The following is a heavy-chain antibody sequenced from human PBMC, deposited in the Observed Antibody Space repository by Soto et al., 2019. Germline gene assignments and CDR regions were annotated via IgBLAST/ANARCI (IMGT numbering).Heavy chain of an antibody. J-gene: IGHJ2*01. CDR2: INAGNGNT. Sequence: QVQLVQSGAEEKKPGASVKVSSKASGYTFTSYAMHWVRQAPGQRLEWMGWINAGNGNTKYSQKFQGRVTITRDTSASTVYMELSSLRSEDTAVYYCARAPSWWYFDLWGRGTLVTVSS. V-gene: IGHV1-3*05. CDR1: GYTFTSYA. CDR3: ARAPSWWYFDL.